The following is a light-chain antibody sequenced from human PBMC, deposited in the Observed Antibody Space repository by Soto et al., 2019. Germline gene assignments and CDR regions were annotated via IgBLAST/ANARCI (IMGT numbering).Light chain of an antibody. CDR3: QQYNSVYT. CDR1: QSISDW. Sequence: DIPMTQSPSTLSASVGDRVTITCRASQSISDWLAWYQQKPGKAPKLLIYRASDLESGVPSRFSGSGSGTEFTLTISSLQPDDFATYYCQQYNSVYTFGQGTKLEIK. V-gene: IGKV1-5*03. J-gene: IGKJ2*01. CDR2: RAS.